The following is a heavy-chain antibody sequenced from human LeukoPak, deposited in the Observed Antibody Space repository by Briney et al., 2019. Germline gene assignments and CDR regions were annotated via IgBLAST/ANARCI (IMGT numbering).Heavy chain of an antibody. J-gene: IGHJ4*02. V-gene: IGHV3-9*03. CDR2: ISWNSGSI. CDR1: GFTFDDYA. D-gene: IGHD3-3*01. CDR3: AKDSSAFWSGYYGSYFDY. Sequence: LPGGSLRLSCAASGFTFDDYAMHWVRQAPGKGLEWVSGISWNSGSIGYADSVKGRFTISRDNAKNSLYLQMNSLRAEDMALYYCAKDSSAFWSGYYGSYFDYWGQGSLVTVSS.